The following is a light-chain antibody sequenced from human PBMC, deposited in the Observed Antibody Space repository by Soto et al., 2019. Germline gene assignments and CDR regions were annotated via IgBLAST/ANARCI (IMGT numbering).Light chain of an antibody. J-gene: IGKJ4*01. V-gene: IGKV3-15*01. CDR2: AAS. CDR3: QQYANWPPVI. Sequence: VMTQSPATLSVSPGERVTLSCRASESVRGNVAWYRQKPGLPPGLLIYAASTRATGVPARFSGSGSGKEFTLTITSLQSEDFAGYLSQQYANWPPVIFGGGTKVEIK. CDR1: ESVRGN.